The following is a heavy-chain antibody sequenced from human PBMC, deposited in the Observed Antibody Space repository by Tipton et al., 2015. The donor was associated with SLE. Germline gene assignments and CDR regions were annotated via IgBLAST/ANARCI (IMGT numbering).Heavy chain of an antibody. V-gene: IGHV5-51*03. CDR2: IYPGDSDT. J-gene: IGHJ3*02. D-gene: IGHD2-2*01. Sequence: QLVQSGAEITKPGESLKVSCKGSGYSFTTYWIAWVRQMPGKGLEWMGIIYPGDSDTRYSPPFQGQVTISADKSISTAYLQWSSLKASDTAMYYCARRLSSWETFDIWGQGTLVTVSS. CDR3: ARRLSSWETFDI. CDR1: GYSFTTYW.